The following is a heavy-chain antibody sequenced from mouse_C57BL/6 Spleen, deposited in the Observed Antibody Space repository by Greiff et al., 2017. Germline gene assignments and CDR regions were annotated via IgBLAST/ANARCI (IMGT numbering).Heavy chain of an antibody. V-gene: IGHV5-16*01. D-gene: IGHD2-3*01. CDR1: GFTFSDYY. CDR3: ARDDGYYRGFDY. Sequence: EVKVVESEGGLVQPGSSMKLSCTASGFTFSDYYMAWVRQVPEKGLEWVANINYDGSSTYYLDSLKSRFIISRDNAKNILYLQMSSLKSEDTATYYCARDDGYYRGFDYWGQGTTLTVSS. CDR2: INYDGSST. J-gene: IGHJ2*01.